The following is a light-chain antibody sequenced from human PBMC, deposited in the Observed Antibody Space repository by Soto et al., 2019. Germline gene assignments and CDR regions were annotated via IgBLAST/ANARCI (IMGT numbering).Light chain of an antibody. Sequence: DIQMTHSPSTLSASVGYRFTITCRASQSISSWLAWYQQKPGKAPKLLIYDASSLESGVPSRFSGSGSGTEFTLTISSLQPDDFAVYYCQQYNDWLPITFGQGTRLEIK. CDR3: QQYNDWLPIT. J-gene: IGKJ5*01. V-gene: IGKV1-5*01. CDR1: QSISSW. CDR2: DAS.